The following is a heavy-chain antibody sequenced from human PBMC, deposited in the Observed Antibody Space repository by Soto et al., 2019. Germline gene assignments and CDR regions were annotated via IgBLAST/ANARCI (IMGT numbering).Heavy chain of an antibody. CDR3: ARSLVRGVINFEY. V-gene: IGHV4-31*03. D-gene: IGHD3-10*01. CDR2: TYYSGST. CDR1: GSYITSGGYY. J-gene: IGHJ4*02. Sequence: SETLSLTCNVSGSYITSGGYYWSWIRQHPGKGLEWSRYTYYSGSTYYKPSLKSRVTITVETSKNEFSLKLSSVTAADTAVYYRARSLVRGVINFEYWGQGAVITVSS.